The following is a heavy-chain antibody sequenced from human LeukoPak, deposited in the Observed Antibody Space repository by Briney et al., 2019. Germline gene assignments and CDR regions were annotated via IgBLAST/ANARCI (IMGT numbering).Heavy chain of an antibody. V-gene: IGHV1-18*01. CDR3: ARDRANYYDSSGYPHFDY. CDR1: GYTFTSYG. CDR2: ISAYNGNT. Sequence: ASVKVSCKASGYTFTSYGISWVRQASGQGLEWMGWISAYNGNTNYAQKLQGRVTMTTDTSTSTAYMELRSLRSDDTAVYYCARDRANYYDSSGYPHFDYWGQGTLVTVSS. D-gene: IGHD3-22*01. J-gene: IGHJ4*02.